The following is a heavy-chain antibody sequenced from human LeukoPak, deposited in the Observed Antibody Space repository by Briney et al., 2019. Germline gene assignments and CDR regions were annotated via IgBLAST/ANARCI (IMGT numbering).Heavy chain of an antibody. V-gene: IGHV3-43*02. J-gene: IGHJ6*02. CDR3: AKDRPRGNYYDYVWGSYRRPDYYYYGMDV. Sequence: GGSLRLSCAASGFTFDDYAMHWVRQAPGKGLEWVSLISGDGASTYYADSVKGRFTISRDNSKNSLYLQMNSLRTEDTALYYCAKDRPRGNYYDYVWGSYRRPDYYYYGMDVWGQGTTVTVSS. D-gene: IGHD3-16*02. CDR2: ISGDGAST. CDR1: GFTFDDYA.